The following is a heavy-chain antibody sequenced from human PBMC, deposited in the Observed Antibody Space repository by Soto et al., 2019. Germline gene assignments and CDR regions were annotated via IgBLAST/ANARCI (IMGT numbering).Heavy chain of an antibody. V-gene: IGHV1-69*01. CDR1: GGTFSSYA. CDR3: ARGTYCSGGSCYSEENPTYYCYYGMDV. D-gene: IGHD2-15*01. Sequence: QVQLVQSGAEVKKPGSSVKVSCKASGGTFSSYAISWVRQAPGQGLEWMGGIIPIFGTANYAQKFQGRVTITADECTSTPYMKLSSLRSEDTAVYYCARGTYCSGGSCYSEENPTYYCYYGMDVWGQGTTVTVSS. J-gene: IGHJ6*02. CDR2: IIPIFGTA.